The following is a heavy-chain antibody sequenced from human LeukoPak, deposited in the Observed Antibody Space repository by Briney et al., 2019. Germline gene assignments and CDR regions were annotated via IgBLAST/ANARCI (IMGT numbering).Heavy chain of an antibody. Sequence: PSETLSLTCTVSGDSINSGNNYWSWIRQPAGKGPEWIGHIYSSGTTNYNPSLKSRVTMSVDTSKNQFSLKLTSVTAADTAVYYCAREAGSYDSSGYYSLYYSFDYWGQGTLVTVSS. CDR2: IYSSGTT. J-gene: IGHJ4*02. D-gene: IGHD3-22*01. V-gene: IGHV4-61*09. CDR1: GDSINSGNNY. CDR3: AREAGSYDSSGYYSLYYSFDY.